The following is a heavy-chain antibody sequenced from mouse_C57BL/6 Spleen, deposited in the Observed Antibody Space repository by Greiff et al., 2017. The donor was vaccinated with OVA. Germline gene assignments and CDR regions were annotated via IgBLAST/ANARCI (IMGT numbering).Heavy chain of an antibody. D-gene: IGHD1-2*01. Sequence: QVQLQQPGAELVRPGSSVKLSCKASGYTFTSYWMDWVKQRPGQGLEWIGNIYPSDSETYYNQKFKDKATLTVDKSSSTAYMQLSSLTAEDSAVYYCAGSAEGYWGQGTTLTVSS. V-gene: IGHV1-61*01. CDR3: AGSAEGY. J-gene: IGHJ2*01. CDR2: IYPSDSET. CDR1: GYTFTSYW.